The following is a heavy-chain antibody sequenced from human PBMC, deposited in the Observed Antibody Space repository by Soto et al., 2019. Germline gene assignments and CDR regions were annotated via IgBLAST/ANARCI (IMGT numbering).Heavy chain of an antibody. CDR3: ARDGVVTGYYYYCMEV. D-gene: IGHD3-3*01. CDR1: GGTFSSYA. V-gene: IGHV1-69*13. Sequence: SVKVSCKASGGTFSSYAISWVRQAPGQGLEWMGGIIPIFGTANYAQKFQGRVTITADESTSTAYMELSSLRSEDMAVYYCARDGVVTGYYYYCMEVWRQGNPGHCLL. CDR2: IIPIFGTA. J-gene: IGHJ6*02.